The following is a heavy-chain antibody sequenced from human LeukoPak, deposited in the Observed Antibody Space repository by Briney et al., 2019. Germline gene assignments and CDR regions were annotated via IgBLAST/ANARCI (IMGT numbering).Heavy chain of an antibody. CDR2: IYYSGST. J-gene: IGHJ4*02. D-gene: IGHD5-18*01. V-gene: IGHV4-59*12. CDR3: ARDTGYCSGACFDY. CDR1: GGSISSYY. Sequence: SETLSLTCTVSGGSISSYYWSWIRQPPGKGLEWIGYIYYSGSTNYNPSLKSRVTISVDTSKNQFSLKLSSVTAADTAVYYCARDTGYCSGACFDYWGQGTLVTVSS.